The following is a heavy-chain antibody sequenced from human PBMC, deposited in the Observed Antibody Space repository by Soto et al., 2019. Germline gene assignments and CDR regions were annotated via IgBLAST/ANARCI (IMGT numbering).Heavy chain of an antibody. D-gene: IGHD1-26*01. CDR1: GYSFTGYY. J-gene: IGHJ6*02. V-gene: IGHV1-2*02. CDR3: AKGGAIVAAGTRVYLYNAMDV. CDR2: INPNSGDT. Sequence: ASVKVSCKASGYSFTGYYVHWVRQAPGQGLEWMGWINPNSGDTYLAQRFQGRVTMNRDTSIGTAYMELRGLTSDDTAEYYCAKGGAIVAAGTRVYLYNAMDVWGQGTTVTVSS.